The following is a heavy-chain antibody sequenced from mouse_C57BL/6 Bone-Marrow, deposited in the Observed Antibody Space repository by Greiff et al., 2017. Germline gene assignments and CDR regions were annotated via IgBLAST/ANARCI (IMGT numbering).Heavy chain of an antibody. CDR1: GYTFTSYG. Sequence: QVQLQQSGAELARPGASVKLSCKASGYTFTSYGISWVKQRTGQGLEWIGEIYPRSGNTYYNEKFKGKATLTADKSSSTAYMELRSLTSEDSAVYLCAKSYGSSWYFDVWGTGTTVTVSS. J-gene: IGHJ1*03. CDR3: AKSYGSSWYFDV. V-gene: IGHV1-81*01. CDR2: IYPRSGNT. D-gene: IGHD1-1*01.